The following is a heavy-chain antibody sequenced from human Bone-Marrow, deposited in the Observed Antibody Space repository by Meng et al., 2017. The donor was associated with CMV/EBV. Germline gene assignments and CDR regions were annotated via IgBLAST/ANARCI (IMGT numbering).Heavy chain of an antibody. J-gene: IGHJ5*02. CDR1: GYIFTIYW. CDR2: IYPRDSII. Sequence: CKCSGYIFTIYWIGWVRQMPGKGLEWMGIIYPRDSIIRYNPSFQGHVTISADKSIRTAYLQWSSLKASDTAIYYCARRGGSSLHWFDPWGQGTLVTVSS. V-gene: IGHV5-51*01. CDR3: ARRGGSSLHWFDP. D-gene: IGHD6-6*01.